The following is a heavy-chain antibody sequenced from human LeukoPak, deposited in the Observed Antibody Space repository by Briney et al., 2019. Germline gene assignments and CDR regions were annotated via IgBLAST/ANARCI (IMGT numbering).Heavy chain of an antibody. D-gene: IGHD4/OR15-4a*01. CDR2: IKQDGSGN. CDR1: GFTFSGFW. Sequence: PGGSLRLSCAASGFTFSGFWMSWVRQAPGKGLEWVANIKQDGSGNYYVDSVKGRFTISRDNAKNSLYLQMNSLGAEDTAVYYCARWSYGDLDYWGQGTLVTASS. V-gene: IGHV3-7*01. J-gene: IGHJ4*02. CDR3: ARWSYGDLDY.